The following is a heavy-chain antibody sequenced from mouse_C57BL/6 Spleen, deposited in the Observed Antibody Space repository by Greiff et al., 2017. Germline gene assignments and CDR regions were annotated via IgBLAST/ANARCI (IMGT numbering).Heavy chain of an antibody. J-gene: IGHJ2*01. CDR1: GYTFTSYW. CDR2: IDPSDSYT. Sequence: QVQLQQPGAELVMPGASVKLSCKASGYTFTSYWMHWVKQRPGQGLEWIGEIDPSDSYTNYNQKFKGKSTLTVDESSSTAYMQLSSLTSEDSAVYYCARNYYSNYLDYWGQGTTLTVSS. CDR3: ARNYYSNYLDY. D-gene: IGHD2-5*01. V-gene: IGHV1-69*01.